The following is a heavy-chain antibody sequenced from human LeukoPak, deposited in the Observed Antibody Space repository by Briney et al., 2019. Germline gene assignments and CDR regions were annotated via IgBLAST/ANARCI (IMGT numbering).Heavy chain of an antibody. D-gene: IGHD1-26*01. CDR1: GYTFTSYG. Sequence: ASVKVSCKASGYTFTSYGISWVRQAPGQGLEWMGWMSAYNGNTNYAQKLQGRVTMTTDTSTSTAYMELRSLRSDDTAVYYCARDPEGGSYFDYWGQGTLVTVSS. V-gene: IGHV1-18*01. CDR3: ARDPEGGSYFDY. J-gene: IGHJ4*02. CDR2: MSAYNGNT.